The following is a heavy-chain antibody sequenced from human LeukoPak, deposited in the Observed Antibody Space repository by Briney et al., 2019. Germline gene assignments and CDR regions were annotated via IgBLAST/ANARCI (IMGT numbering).Heavy chain of an antibody. Sequence: PSETLSLTCTVSGGSISSYYWSWIRQPPGKGLEWIGYIYYSGSTNYNPSLKSRVTISVDTSKNQFSLKLSSVTAADTAVYYCARVGLGGKYSSSWYAPWDLTPDSRYFDYWGQGTLVTVSS. CDR2: IYYSGST. V-gene: IGHV4-59*01. CDR3: ARVGLGGKYSSSWYAPWDLTPDSRYFDY. D-gene: IGHD6-13*01. CDR1: GGSISSYY. J-gene: IGHJ4*02.